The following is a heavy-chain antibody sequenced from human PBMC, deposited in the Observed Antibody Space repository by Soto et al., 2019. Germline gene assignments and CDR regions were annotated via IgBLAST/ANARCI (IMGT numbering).Heavy chain of an antibody. CDR1: GYTFTSYA. V-gene: IGHV1-3*01. CDR2: INAGNGNT. Sequence: GASVKVSCKASGYTFTSYAMHWVRQAPGQRLEWMGWINAGNGNTKYSQKFQGRVTITRDTSASTAYMELSSLRSEDTAVYYCARDRRGSYPYGMDVWGQGTTVTVSS. J-gene: IGHJ6*02. CDR3: ARDRRGSYPYGMDV. D-gene: IGHD1-26*01.